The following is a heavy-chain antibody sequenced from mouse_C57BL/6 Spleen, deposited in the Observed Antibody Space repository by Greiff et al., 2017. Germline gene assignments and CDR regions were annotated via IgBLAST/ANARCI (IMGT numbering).Heavy chain of an antibody. CDR2: ISHLAGSI. Sequence: EVQGVESGGGLVQPGGSLKLSCAASGFTFSDYGMAWVRQAPRKGPEWVAFISHLAGSIYYADNVTGRFTFTRENAKNTLYLGMSGERAEDSAVYYCAGRGGAMDYWGQGTSVTVSS. J-gene: IGHJ4*01. CDR3: AGRGGAMDY. V-gene: IGHV5-15*01. CDR1: GFTFSDYG.